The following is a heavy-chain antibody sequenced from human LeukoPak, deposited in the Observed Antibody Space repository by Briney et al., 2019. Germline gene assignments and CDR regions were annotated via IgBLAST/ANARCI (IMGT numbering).Heavy chain of an antibody. CDR2: INPNSGGT. D-gene: IGHD3-22*01. J-gene: IGHJ5*02. CDR1: GYTFTGYY. CDR3: AREGDSSSVGWFDP. Sequence: ASVKVSCKASGYTFTGYYMHWVRQAPGQGLEWMGWINPNSGGTNYAQKFQGRVTMTRDTSIGTAYMELSRLRSDDTAVYYCAREGDSSSVGWFDPWGQGTLVIVSS. V-gene: IGHV1-2*02.